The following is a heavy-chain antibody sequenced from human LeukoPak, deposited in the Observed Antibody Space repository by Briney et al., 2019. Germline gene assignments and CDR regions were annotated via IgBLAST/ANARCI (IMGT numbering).Heavy chain of an antibody. CDR2: IKQDGTER. V-gene: IGHV3-7*01. J-gene: IGHJ6*03. CDR1: GFTFTTYW. CDR3: ARDQIYYGSGSYYSYYYYYMDV. D-gene: IGHD3-10*01. Sequence: GGSLRLSCAASGFTFTTYWMSWVRQAPGKGLEWVANIKQDGTERYYVDSVRGRFTISRDNAKNSLYLQMNSLRVEDTAVYYCARDQIYYGSGSYYSYYYYYMDVWGKGTTVTVSS.